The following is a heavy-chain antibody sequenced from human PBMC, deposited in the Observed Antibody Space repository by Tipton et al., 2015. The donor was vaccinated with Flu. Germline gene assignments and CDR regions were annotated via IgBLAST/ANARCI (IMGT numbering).Heavy chain of an antibody. CDR1: GDSVSNSDYY. CDR3: AREGPYFYGMDV. CDR2: IDFSGST. J-gene: IGHJ6*02. Sequence: TLSLTCTVSGDSVSNSDYYWNWIRQEPGKGLEWIGHIDFSGSTHYNPSLESRLTISIDTSKNQFSLRLNGVTGADTAVYYCAREGPYFYGMDVWGQGP. V-gene: IGHV4-31*03.